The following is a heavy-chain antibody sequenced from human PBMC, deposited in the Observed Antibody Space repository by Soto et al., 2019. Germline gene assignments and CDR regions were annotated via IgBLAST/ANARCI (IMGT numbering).Heavy chain of an antibody. CDR2: ISGSGGST. V-gene: IGHV3-23*01. J-gene: IGHJ4*02. CDR3: AKRYYYDSSGYYWAPCDY. D-gene: IGHD3-22*01. CDR1: GFTFSSYA. Sequence: GGSLRLSRAASGFTFSSYAMSWVRQAPGKGLEWVSAISGSGGSTYYADSVKGRFTISRDNSKNTLYLQMNSLRAEDTAVYYCAKRYYYDSSGYYWAPCDYWGQGTLVTVSS.